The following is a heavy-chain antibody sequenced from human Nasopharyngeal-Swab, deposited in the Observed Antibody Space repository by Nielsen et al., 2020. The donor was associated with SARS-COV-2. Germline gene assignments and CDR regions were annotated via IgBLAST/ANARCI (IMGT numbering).Heavy chain of an antibody. CDR3: AKGPKERYYYDSSGYSLDY. CDR1: GFTFSSYA. D-gene: IGHD3-22*01. V-gene: IGHV3-23*01. J-gene: IGHJ4*02. Sequence: GESLKISCAASGFTFSSYAMSWVRQAPGKGLEWVSGSSGSGGSTYYADSAKGRFTISRDNSKNTLYLQMNSLRADDTAVYYCAKGPKERYYYDSSGYSLDYWGQGTLVTVSS. CDR2: SSGSGGST.